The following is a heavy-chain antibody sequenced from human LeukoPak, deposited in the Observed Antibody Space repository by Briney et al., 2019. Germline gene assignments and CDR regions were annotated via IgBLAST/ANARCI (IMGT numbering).Heavy chain of an antibody. Sequence: PGGSLRLSCAASGFTFSSYAMSWVRQAPGKELEWVSAISGSGGSTYYADSVKGRFTISRDNSKNTLYLQMNSLRAEDTAIYYCAKDFMGYCSSTSCYSWVFDYWGQGTLVTVSS. V-gene: IGHV3-23*01. CDR1: GFTFSSYA. D-gene: IGHD2-2*02. CDR2: ISGSGGST. CDR3: AKDFMGYCSSTSCYSWVFDY. J-gene: IGHJ4*02.